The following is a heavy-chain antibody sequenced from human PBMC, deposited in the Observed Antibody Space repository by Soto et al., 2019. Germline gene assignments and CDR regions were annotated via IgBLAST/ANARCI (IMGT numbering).Heavy chain of an antibody. J-gene: IGHJ6*02. CDR2: IYPGDSDT. Sequence: GESLKISCKGSGYSFTSYLIGWVRQMPGKGLEWMGIIYPGDSDTRYSPSFQGQVTISADKSISTGYLQWSSLKASDTAMYYCARRGIVGVSHNYYYGMDVWGQGTTVTVSS. CDR3: ARRGIVGVSHNYYYGMDV. CDR1: GYSFTSYL. V-gene: IGHV5-51*01. D-gene: IGHD1-26*01.